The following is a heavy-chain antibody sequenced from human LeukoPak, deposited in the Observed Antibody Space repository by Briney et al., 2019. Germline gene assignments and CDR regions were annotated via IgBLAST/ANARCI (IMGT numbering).Heavy chain of an antibody. J-gene: IGHJ6*02. CDR3: AADGQWELLRWSDYYYGMDV. V-gene: IGHV1-58*01. D-gene: IGHD1-26*01. CDR1: GFTFTSSA. CDR2: IVVGSGNT. Sequence: ASVKVSCKASGFTFTSSAVQWVRQARGQRLEWIGWIVVGSGNTNYAQKFQERVTITRDMSTSTAYMELSSLRSEDTAVYYCAADGQWELLRWSDYYYGMDVWGQGTTVTVSS.